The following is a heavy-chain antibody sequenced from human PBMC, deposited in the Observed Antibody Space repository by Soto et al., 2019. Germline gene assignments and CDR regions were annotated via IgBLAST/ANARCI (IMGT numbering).Heavy chain of an antibody. J-gene: IGHJ6*02. CDR2: INPNSGGT. CDR3: ARGSAYSGSFYYYGMDV. Sequence: GASVKVSCKASGYTFTGYYMHWVRQAPGQGLEWMGWINPNSGGTNYAQKFQGWVTMTRDTSISTAYMELSRLRSDDTAVYYCARGSAYSGSFYYYGMDVWGQGTTVTVSS. D-gene: IGHD1-26*01. CDR1: GYTFTGYY. V-gene: IGHV1-2*04.